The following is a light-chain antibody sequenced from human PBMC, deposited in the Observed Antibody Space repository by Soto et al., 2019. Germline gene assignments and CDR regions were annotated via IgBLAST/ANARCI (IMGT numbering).Light chain of an antibody. CDR1: QSISSW. J-gene: IGKJ1*01. V-gene: IGKV1-5*01. CDR2: DAS. CDR3: QQYNSYSPK. Sequence: DIQMTQSPSTLSASVGDRVTITCRASQSISSWLAWYRQKPGKAPKLLIYDASSLESGVPSRFSGSGSGTEFTLTISSLQPDDFATYYCQQYNSYSPKFGQGTKVEIK.